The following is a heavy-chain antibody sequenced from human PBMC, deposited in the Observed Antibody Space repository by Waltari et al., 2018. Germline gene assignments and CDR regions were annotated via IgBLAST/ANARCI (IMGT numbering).Heavy chain of an antibody. V-gene: IGHV3-7*01. CDR2: ITQEGSEN. D-gene: IGHD3-22*01. J-gene: IGHJ4*02. CDR3: ARYYYDSGGYYSFHY. CDR1: GFTFSSYW. Sequence: EVQLVESGGGLVQPGGSLRLSCAASGFTFSSYWKSWVRQAPGKGLVWVCNITQEGSENFYLDSVKGRFTISRDNAKNSLYLQMNSLRAEDTAVYYCARYYYDSGGYYSFHYCGQGTLVTVSS.